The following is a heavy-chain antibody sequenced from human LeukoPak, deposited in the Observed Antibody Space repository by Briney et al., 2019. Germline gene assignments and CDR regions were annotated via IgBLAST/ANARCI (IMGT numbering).Heavy chain of an antibody. CDR3: ARDDPPIESGSYLGVWYFDI. CDR1: RGSMSFYY. CDR2: IDTSRQT. D-gene: IGHD1-26*01. V-gene: IGHV4-4*07. J-gene: IGHJ2*01. Sequence: PSETLSPTCNMSRGSMSFYYWNWIRQPAGKGLEWIGRIDTSRQTSYNPSLKNRVTISDDKSKNQVSLELRSVTVADTAVYYCARDDPPIESGSYLGVWYFDIWGRGTLVTISS.